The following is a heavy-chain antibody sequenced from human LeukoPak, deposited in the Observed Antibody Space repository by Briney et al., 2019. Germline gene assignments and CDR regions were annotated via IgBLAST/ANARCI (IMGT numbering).Heavy chain of an antibody. J-gene: IGHJ4*02. Sequence: ASVKVSCKASGYTFITYYMHWVRQAPGQGLEWVGQINPDGGNTRYAQRFHGRVILSTDMSTSTVYMEVSSLRSDDTAMYYCVGRTIFGKGDLDYWGQGTLVTVSS. D-gene: IGHD3-3*01. CDR3: VGRTIFGKGDLDY. CDR1: GYTFITYY. V-gene: IGHV1-46*01. CDR2: INPDGGNT.